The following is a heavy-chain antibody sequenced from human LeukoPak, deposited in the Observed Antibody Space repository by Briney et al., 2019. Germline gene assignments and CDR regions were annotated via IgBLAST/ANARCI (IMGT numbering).Heavy chain of an antibody. CDR2: ISGSGGST. CDR1: GFTFSSYA. D-gene: IGHD1-1*01. J-gene: IGHJ4*02. V-gene: IGHV3-23*01. Sequence: GGSLRLSCAASGFTFSSYAMSWVRQAPGKGLEWVSAISGSGGSTYYADSVKGRFTISRDNSKNTLYLQMNSLRAEDTAVYCCAKDINWNDGFDYWGQGTLVTVSS. CDR3: AKDINWNDGFDY.